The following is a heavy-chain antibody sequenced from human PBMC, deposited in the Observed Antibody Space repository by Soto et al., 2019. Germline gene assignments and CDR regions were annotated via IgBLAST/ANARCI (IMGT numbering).Heavy chain of an antibody. CDR3: TRSSDADCGTSDFRNWFDP. CDR1: EFTFSDSA. J-gene: IGHJ5*02. D-gene: IGHD2-21*01. CDR2: VKTRPNSHAA. Sequence: EVQLVESAGGLVQPGGSLKLSCAASEFTFSDSAIHWVRQASGKGLEWVGRVKTRPNSHAAHYGASVQGRFTISRDDSKSTAYLQMDSLKTEDTAVYYCTRSSDADCGTSDFRNWFDPWGQGILVTVSS. V-gene: IGHV3-73*01.